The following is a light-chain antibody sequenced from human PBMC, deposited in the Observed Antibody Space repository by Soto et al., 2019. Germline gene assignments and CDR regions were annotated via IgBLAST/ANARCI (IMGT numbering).Light chain of an antibody. Sequence: DIQLTQSPSFLSASVGDRVTITCRASQGISNYVLWYQQKPGKAPKLLIYAASTLQSGVASRFSGSGSGTEFTLTISGLQPEDFAIYYCQHLDSYPITFGQGTRLEIK. CDR2: AAS. CDR1: QGISNY. J-gene: IGKJ5*01. CDR3: QHLDSYPIT. V-gene: IGKV1-9*01.